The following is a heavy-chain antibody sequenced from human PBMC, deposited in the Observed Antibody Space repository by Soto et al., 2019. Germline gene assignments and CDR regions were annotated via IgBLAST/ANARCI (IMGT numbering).Heavy chain of an antibody. CDR1: GGSISSNNW. CDR3: ARVYSGSYSDS. V-gene: IGHV4-4*02. CDR2: IFHSGST. Sequence: QVQLQESGPGLVKPSGTRSLTCAVSGGSISSNNWWSWVRQPPGKGLEWIGEIFHSGSTHYSPSLKSRVTISVDKSTKYFSLNLTSVTAADTAVYYCARVYSGSYSDSWGQGTLVTVSS. J-gene: IGHJ4*02. D-gene: IGHD1-26*01.